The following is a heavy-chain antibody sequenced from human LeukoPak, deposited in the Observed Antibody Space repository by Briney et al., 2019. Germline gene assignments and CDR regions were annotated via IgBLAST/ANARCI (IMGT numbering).Heavy chain of an antibody. CDR1: GDSISSSNW. J-gene: IGHJ5*01. D-gene: IGHD6-19*01. V-gene: IGHV4-4*02. CDR3: ARVWYSSGWFDY. Sequence: PSETLSLTCAVSGDSISSSNWWSWVRQPPGKGLEWIGEIYHSGSTNYNPSLKSRVTISVDKSKNQFSLKLSSVTAADTAVYYCARVWYSSGWFDYWGQGTLVTVSS. CDR2: IYHSGST.